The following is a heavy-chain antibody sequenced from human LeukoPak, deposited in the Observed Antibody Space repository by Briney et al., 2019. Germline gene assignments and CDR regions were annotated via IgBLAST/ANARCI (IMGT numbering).Heavy chain of an antibody. V-gene: IGHV3-11*05. D-gene: IGHD6-13*01. CDR3: ARDIDPSSCWSPTIDY. J-gene: IGHJ4*02. CDR2: ISSSSSYA. CDR1: GFTFSQYY. Sequence: GGSLRLSCAASGFTFSQYYMTWIRQAPGKGLEWISYISSSSSYANYADSVKGRFTISRDNDKNTVYLQMNSLRVDDTAVYYCARDIDPSSCWSPTIDYWGQGTLVTVSS.